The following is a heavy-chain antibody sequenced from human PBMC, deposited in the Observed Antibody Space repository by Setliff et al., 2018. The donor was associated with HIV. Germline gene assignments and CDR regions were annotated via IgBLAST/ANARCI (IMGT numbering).Heavy chain of an antibody. CDR1: GYKFTDYW. V-gene: IGHV5-51*01. CDR2: IYGDGSDP. CDR3: ARHKVNGYSSNYFDY. J-gene: IGHJ4*02. Sequence: GESLKISCKGFGYKFTDYWVGWVRQMPGEGLEWMGVIYGDGSDPRYSPSFQGQVTISVDRSINTAYLRWTSLKASDTAMYYCARHKVNGYSSNYFDYWGQGTLVTVSS. D-gene: IGHD4-4*01.